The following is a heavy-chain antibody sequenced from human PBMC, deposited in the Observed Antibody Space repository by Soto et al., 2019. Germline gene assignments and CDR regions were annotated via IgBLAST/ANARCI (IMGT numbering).Heavy chain of an antibody. CDR1: XXXXXXXXXX. J-gene: IGHJ4*02. CDR3: XXXXXXXXXXXXXS. CDR2: IFYNGKT. V-gene: IGHV4-61*04. Sequence: QVHLQESGPGLVKPSETLSLTCSXXXXXXXXXXXXXXXXXXPXXKGLEWLGYIFYNGKTNYHPSVESRVTISSDTAKDQFSLTXXXXXXXXXXXXXXXXXXXXXXXXXXXSWGQGILVTVAS.